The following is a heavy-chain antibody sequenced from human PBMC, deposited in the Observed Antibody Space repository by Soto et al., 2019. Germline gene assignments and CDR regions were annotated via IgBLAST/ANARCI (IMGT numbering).Heavy chain of an antibody. D-gene: IGHD2-2*01. V-gene: IGHV3-33*01. Sequence: QPGGSLRLSCAASGFTFSSYGMHWVRQAPGKGLEWVAVIWYDGSNKYYADSVKGRFTISRDNSKNTLYLQMNSLRAEDTAVYYCARSLALVGPYCSSTSCWTFDYWGQGTLVTVSS. CDR2: IWYDGSNK. CDR3: ARSLALVGPYCSSTSCWTFDY. J-gene: IGHJ4*02. CDR1: GFTFSSYG.